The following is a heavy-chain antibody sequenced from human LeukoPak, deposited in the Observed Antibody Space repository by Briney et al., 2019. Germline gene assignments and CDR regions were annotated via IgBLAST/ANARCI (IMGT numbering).Heavy chain of an antibody. V-gene: IGHV4-38-2*02. Sequence: PSETLSLTCTVSGFSISSTYYWGWIRQPPGKGLEWVGTIYQSGSTYYSPSLKSRATISLDTSKSQFSLKLSSVTSADTAVYYCARDSIYYYDSSGYFDYWGQGTRVTVSS. CDR2: IYQSGST. J-gene: IGHJ4*02. D-gene: IGHD3-22*01. CDR1: GFSISSTYY. CDR3: ARDSIYYYDSSGYFDY.